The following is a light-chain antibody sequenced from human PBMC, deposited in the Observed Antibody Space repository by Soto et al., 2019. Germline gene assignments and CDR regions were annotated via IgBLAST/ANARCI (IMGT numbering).Light chain of an antibody. CDR1: ETISSN. Sequence: EIVMTQSPATLTVSPGERATLSCRASETISSNLAWYQQKPGQAPRLLIYGASTMATGIPARFSGSGSGTDFTLTISSLQSEYLAVYYCQQYNNWPAFGQGTKVEIK. CDR3: QQYNNWPA. J-gene: IGKJ1*01. V-gene: IGKV3-15*01. CDR2: GAS.